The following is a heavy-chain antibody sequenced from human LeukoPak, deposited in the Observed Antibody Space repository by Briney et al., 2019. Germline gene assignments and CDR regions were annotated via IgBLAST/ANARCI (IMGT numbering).Heavy chain of an antibody. V-gene: IGHV1-2*02. Sequence: ASVKVSCKASGYTFTGYYMHWVRQAPGQGREWMGWINPNSGGTNYAQKFQGRVTMTRNTSISTAYMELSSLRSEDTAVYYCARGIAVAATDAFDIWGQGTMVTVSS. CDR3: ARGIAVAATDAFDI. D-gene: IGHD6-19*01. CDR1: GYTFTGYY. J-gene: IGHJ3*02. CDR2: INPNSGGT.